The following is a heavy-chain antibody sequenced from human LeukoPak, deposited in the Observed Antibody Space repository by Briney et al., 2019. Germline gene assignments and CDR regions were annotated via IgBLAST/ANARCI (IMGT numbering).Heavy chain of an antibody. J-gene: IGHJ6*03. Sequence: KSSETLSLXCTVSGGSISSYYWSWIRQPAGKGLEWIGRIYTSGSTNYNPSLKSRVTMSVDTSKNQFSLKLSSVTAADTAVYYCARDNAYLAEDYYYYMDVWGKRTTVTVSS. CDR1: GGSISSYY. CDR2: IYTSGST. CDR3: ARDNAYLAEDYYYYMDV. V-gene: IGHV4-4*07. D-gene: IGHD2-21*01.